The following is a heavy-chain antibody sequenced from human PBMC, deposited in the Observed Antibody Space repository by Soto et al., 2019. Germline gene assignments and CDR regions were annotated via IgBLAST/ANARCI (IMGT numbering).Heavy chain of an antibody. CDR2: INPSGGST. CDR1: GYIVTNHY. J-gene: IGHJ4*02. Sequence: QVQLVQSGAEVKKPGASVKVSCKASGYIVTNHYIHWVRQAPGQGLEWMGIINPSGGSTNDLQKFQGRVTMTRDTSTSTVYMELSSLRSEDTAVYFCARADDYDSSGFYYDYWGQGTLVTVSS. CDR3: ARADDYDSSGFYYDY. V-gene: IGHV1-46*01. D-gene: IGHD3-22*01.